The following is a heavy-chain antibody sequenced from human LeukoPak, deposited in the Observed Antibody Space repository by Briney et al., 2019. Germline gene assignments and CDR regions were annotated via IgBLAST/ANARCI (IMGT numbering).Heavy chain of an antibody. Sequence: SETLSLTCTVSGGSISSNNYYWGWIRQPPGKGLEWIGSIYYSGSTYYNPSLKSRVTISVDTSKNQFSLKLSSVTAADTAVYYCARDHRIAAAGQLYNWFDPWGQGTLVTVSS. CDR1: GGSISSNNYY. CDR2: IYYSGST. CDR3: ARDHRIAAAGQLYNWFDP. J-gene: IGHJ5*02. D-gene: IGHD6-13*01. V-gene: IGHV4-39*07.